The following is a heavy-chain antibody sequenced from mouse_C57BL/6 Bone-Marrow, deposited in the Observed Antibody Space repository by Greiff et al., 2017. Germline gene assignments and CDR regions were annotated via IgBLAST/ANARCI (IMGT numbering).Heavy chain of an antibody. CDR1: GFSLTSYG. Sequence: VKLMESGPGLVAPSQSLSITCTVSGFSLTSYGVHWVRQPPGKGLEWLVVIWSDGSTTYNSALKSRLSISKDNSKSQVFLKMNSLQTDDTAMYYCARQGIDYDYDDYAMDYWGQGTSVTVSS. V-gene: IGHV2-6-1*01. CDR2: IWSDGST. D-gene: IGHD2-4*01. CDR3: ARQGIDYDYDDYAMDY. J-gene: IGHJ4*01.